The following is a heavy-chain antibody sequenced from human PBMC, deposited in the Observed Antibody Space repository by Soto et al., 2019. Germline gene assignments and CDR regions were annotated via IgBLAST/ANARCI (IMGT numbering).Heavy chain of an antibody. D-gene: IGHD6-6*01. CDR1: GGSISSYY. CDR2: IYYSGST. Sequence: SETLSLTCTVSGGSISSYYWSWIRQPPGKGLEWIGYIYYSGSTNYNPSLKSRVTISVDTSKNQFSLKLSSVTAADTAVYYCASLGGIAARPTGGRYYYYYGMDVWGQGTTVTVSS. J-gene: IGHJ6*02. CDR3: ASLGGIAARPTGGRYYYYYGMDV. V-gene: IGHV4-59*01.